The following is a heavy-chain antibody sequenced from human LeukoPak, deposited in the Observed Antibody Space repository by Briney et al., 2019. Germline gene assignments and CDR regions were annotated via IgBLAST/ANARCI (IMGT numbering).Heavy chain of an antibody. CDR1: GGTFSSYA. J-gene: IGHJ5*02. D-gene: IGHD4-23*01. Sequence: SVTVSCKASGGTFSSYAISWVRQAPGQGLEWMGGIIPIFGTANYAQKFQGRVTITADKSTSTAYMELSSLRSEDTAVYYCARATVVTSTGFDPWGQGTLVTVSS. CDR3: ARATVVTSTGFDP. CDR2: IIPIFGTA. V-gene: IGHV1-69*06.